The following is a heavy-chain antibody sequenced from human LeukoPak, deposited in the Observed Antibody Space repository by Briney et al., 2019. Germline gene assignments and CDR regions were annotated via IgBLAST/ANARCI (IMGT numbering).Heavy chain of an antibody. V-gene: IGHV1-18*01. CDR1: GYTFTSYG. D-gene: IGHD4-11*01. Sequence: ASVKVSCKASGYTFTSYGISWVRQAPGQGLEWMGWISAYNGNTNYAQKLQGRVTMTTDTSTSTAYMELRSLRSDDTAVYYCARDQTYSNYRPKNAYDYWGQGTLVTVSS. CDR3: ARDQTYSNYRPKNAYDY. CDR2: ISAYNGNT. J-gene: IGHJ4*02.